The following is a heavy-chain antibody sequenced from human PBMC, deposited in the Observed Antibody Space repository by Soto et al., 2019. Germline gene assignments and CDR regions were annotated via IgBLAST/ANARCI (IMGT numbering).Heavy chain of an antibody. CDR2: INHSGST. Sequence: QVQLQQWGAGLLKPSETLSLTCAVYGGSCSGYYWSWIRQPPGKGLEWIGEINHSGSTNYNPSLKSRVTISVDTSKNQFSLKLSSVTAADTAVYYCARVFGSFHLFDYWGQGTLVTVSS. CDR1: GGSCSGYY. J-gene: IGHJ4*02. V-gene: IGHV4-34*01. D-gene: IGHD3-10*01. CDR3: ARVFGSFHLFDY.